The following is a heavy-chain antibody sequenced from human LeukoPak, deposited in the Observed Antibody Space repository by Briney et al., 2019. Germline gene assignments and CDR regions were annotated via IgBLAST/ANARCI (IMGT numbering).Heavy chain of an antibody. D-gene: IGHD4-17*01. V-gene: IGHV1-2*02. CDR1: GYTFTGYY. Sequence: SVKVSCKASGYTFTGYYMHWVRQAPGQGLEWMGWINPNSGGTNYAQKFQGRVTMTRDTSISTAYMELSRLRSDDTAVYYCAATTVTTSFNWFDPWGQGTLVTVSS. CDR3: AATTVTTSFNWFDP. J-gene: IGHJ5*02. CDR2: INPNSGGT.